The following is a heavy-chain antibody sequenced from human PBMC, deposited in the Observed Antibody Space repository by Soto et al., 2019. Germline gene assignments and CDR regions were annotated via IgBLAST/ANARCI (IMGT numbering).Heavy chain of an antibody. Sequence: XESLKVFWQCSGYSFTSYWISLVLQMPGKGLEWMGRIDPSDSYTNYSPSFQGHVTISADKSISTAYLQWSSLKASDTTMYYCATLSINGTNYYYYYGMDVWGQGTTVTVSS. V-gene: IGHV5-10-1*01. D-gene: IGHD1-7*01. CDR1: GYSFTSYW. CDR3: ATLSINGTNYYYYYGMDV. J-gene: IGHJ6*02. CDR2: IDPSDSYT.